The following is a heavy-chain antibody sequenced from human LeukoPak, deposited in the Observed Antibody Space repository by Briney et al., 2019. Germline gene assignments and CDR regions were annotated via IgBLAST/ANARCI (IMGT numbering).Heavy chain of an antibody. Sequence: PGGSLRLSCAASGFTFNRYGMHWVRQAPGKGLEWVAVISFDGKVSYYADSVKGRFTISRDNSKNTLDLQMNSLRPEDTAVYYCAKEFSATPRAGAQTGDAFDVWGQGTMVTVSS. J-gene: IGHJ3*01. CDR3: AKEFSATPRAGAQTGDAFDV. V-gene: IGHV3-30*18. CDR2: ISFDGKVS. D-gene: IGHD7-27*01. CDR1: GFTFNRYG.